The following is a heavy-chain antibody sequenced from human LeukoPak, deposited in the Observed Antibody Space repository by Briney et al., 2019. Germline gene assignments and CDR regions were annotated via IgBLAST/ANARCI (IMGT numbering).Heavy chain of an antibody. CDR2: ISSSSSTI. V-gene: IGHV3-48*04. CDR1: GFTFSSYS. D-gene: IGHD3-9*01. CDR3: AREPILASDY. Sequence: GGSLRLSCAASGFTFSSYSMNWVRQAPGKGLEWVSYISSSSSTIYYADSVKGRFTISRDNAKNSLYLQMNSLRAEDTAVYYCAREPILASDYWGQGTLVTVSS. J-gene: IGHJ4*02.